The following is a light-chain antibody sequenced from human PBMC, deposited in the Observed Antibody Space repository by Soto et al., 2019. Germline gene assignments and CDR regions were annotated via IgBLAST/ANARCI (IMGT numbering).Light chain of an antibody. CDR1: QGVSNY. CDR2: AAS. CDR3: LQYFTHPFS. Sequence: AIRMTQSPSSFSASTGDRVTITCRASQGVSNYLAWYQQRPGKAPKLLIYAASTLQTGVPSTFSGSGSGTDFTLPISRLQSDDFATYYCLQYFTHPFSFGPGTKVDI. J-gene: IGKJ3*01. V-gene: IGKV1-8*01.